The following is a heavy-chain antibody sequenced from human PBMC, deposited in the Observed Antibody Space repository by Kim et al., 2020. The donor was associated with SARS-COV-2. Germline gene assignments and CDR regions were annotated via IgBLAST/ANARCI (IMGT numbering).Heavy chain of an antibody. V-gene: IGHV4-59*01. Sequence: SETLSLTCTVSGGSISSYYWSWIRQPPGKGLEWIGYIYYSGSTNYNPSLKSRVTITVDTTKNQSSLKLSSVTAADTAVFYCARVPRSIYGDYVIDYWGQG. CDR2: IYYSGST. D-gene: IGHD4-17*01. CDR3: ARVPRSIYGDYVIDY. CDR1: GGSISSYY. J-gene: IGHJ4*02.